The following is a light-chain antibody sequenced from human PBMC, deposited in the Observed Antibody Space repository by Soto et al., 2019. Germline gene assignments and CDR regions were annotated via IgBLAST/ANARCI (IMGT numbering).Light chain of an antibody. J-gene: IGKJ1*01. V-gene: IGKV3-20*01. Sequence: EIVVTQSPCSVSFSPLERCTPSCRASQSINGNYLHWYQQKPGQAPRLLIFGTSSRATGIPDRFIGGGSGTDFTLTISRLEPEDFAVYYCQQCGSLPGTFGQGTKVDIK. CDR1: QSINGNY. CDR2: GTS. CDR3: QQCGSLPGT.